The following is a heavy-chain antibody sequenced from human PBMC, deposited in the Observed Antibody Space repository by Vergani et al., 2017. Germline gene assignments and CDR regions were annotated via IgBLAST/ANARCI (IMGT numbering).Heavy chain of an antibody. V-gene: IGHV3-9*01. CDR3: AKDLPTIFGVVSWSFDY. CDR2: ISWNSGSI. CDR1: GFTFDDYA. J-gene: IGHJ4*02. Sequence: EVQLVESGGGLVQPGRSLRLSCAASGFTFDDYAMHWVRQAPGKGLEWVSGISWNSGSIGYADSVKGRFTISRDNAKNSLYLQMNSLRAEDTAVYYCAKDLPTIFGVVSWSFDYWGQGTLVTVSS. D-gene: IGHD3-3*01.